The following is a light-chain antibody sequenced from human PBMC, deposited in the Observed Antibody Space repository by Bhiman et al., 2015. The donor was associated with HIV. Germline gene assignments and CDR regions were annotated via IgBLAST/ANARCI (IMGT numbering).Light chain of an antibody. Sequence: LTQAPSASGTPGQRVTISCSGSSSNIGSKYVYWYQQLPGTAPKLLIYKNNQRPSGVPDRFSGSKSGTSASLAISGLRSEDEADYYCAAWDDSLNGFWVFGGGTKLTVL. CDR1: SSNIGSKY. J-gene: IGLJ3*02. CDR3: AAWDDSLNGFWV. CDR2: KNN. V-gene: IGLV1-47*01.